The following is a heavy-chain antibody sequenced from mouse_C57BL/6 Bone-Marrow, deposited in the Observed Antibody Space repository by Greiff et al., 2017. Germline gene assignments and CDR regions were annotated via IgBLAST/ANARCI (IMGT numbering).Heavy chain of an antibody. V-gene: IGHV5-17*01. CDR2: ISSGSSTI. Sequence: DVKLVESGGGLVKPGGSLKLSCAASGFTFSDYGMHWVRQAPEKGLEWVAYISSGSSTIYYADTVKGRFTISRDNAKNTLFLQLTSLRSEYTAMYYGAGNCYFDYWGQGTTLTVSS. D-gene: IGHD4-1*01. CDR3: AGNCYFDY. J-gene: IGHJ2*01. CDR1: GFTFSDYG.